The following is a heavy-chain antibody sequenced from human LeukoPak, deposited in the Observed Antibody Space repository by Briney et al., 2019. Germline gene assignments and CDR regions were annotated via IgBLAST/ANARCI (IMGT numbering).Heavy chain of an antibody. D-gene: IGHD3-16*01. CDR1: GLTFRNYA. Sequence: GGSLRLSCAASGLTFRNYAMNWVRQAPGKGLEWVSIISGSGGTTYYADSVKGRFTISRDNSENTLYLQMNSLRAEDTAVYYCTKGGDTTMISFSDRVKIILYSFDFWGQGTMVTVSS. CDR2: ISGSGGTT. J-gene: IGHJ3*01. V-gene: IGHV3-23*01. CDR3: TKGGDTTMISFSDRVKIILYSFDF.